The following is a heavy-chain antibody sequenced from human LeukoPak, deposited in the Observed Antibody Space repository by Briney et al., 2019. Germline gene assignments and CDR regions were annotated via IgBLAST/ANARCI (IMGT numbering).Heavy chain of an antibody. CDR1: GFTFSSYA. Sequence: GGSLRLSCAASGFTFSSYAMRWDRQAPGKGLEWVSTISGSGGSTYYADSVKGRFTISRDNSKNTLYLQLNSLTAEDTAAYYCARGDRDPFDYWGQGTLVTVSS. D-gene: IGHD2-21*02. CDR2: ISGSGGST. J-gene: IGHJ4*02. CDR3: ARGDRDPFDY. V-gene: IGHV3-23*01.